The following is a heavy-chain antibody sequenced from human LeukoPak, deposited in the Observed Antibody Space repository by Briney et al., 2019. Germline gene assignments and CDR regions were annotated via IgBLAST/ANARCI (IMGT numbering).Heavy chain of an antibody. Sequence: SETLSLTCTVSGYSITSGYYWGWIRQPPGKGLEWIGSIYHGGSTYYNPSLKSRVTISVDTSNNQFSLKLSSVTAADTAVYYCAGAYCGGDCYSGRAFDIWGQGTMVTVSS. D-gene: IGHD2-21*02. CDR2: IYHGGST. J-gene: IGHJ3*02. CDR3: AGAYCGGDCYSGRAFDI. V-gene: IGHV4-38-2*02. CDR1: GYSITSGYY.